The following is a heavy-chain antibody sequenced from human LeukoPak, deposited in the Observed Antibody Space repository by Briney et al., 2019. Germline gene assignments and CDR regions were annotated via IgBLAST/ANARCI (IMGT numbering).Heavy chain of an antibody. CDR1: GFTFSSYA. J-gene: IGHJ4*02. V-gene: IGHV3-23*01. CDR2: ISSSGGST. CDR3: AKVVGATTRGYFDY. Sequence: GGSLRLSCAASGFTFSSYAMSWVRQAPGKGLEWVSTISSSGGSTYYADSVKGRFTISRDTSKNTLYLQMNSLRAEDTAVYYCAKVVGATTRGYFDYWGQGTLVTVSS. D-gene: IGHD1-26*01.